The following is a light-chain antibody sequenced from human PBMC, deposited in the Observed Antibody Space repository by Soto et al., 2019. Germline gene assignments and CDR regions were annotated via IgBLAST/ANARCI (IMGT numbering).Light chain of an antibody. CDR1: STDVGAYNF. CDR2: AVS. Sequence: QSALTQPPSASGSPGQSVTISCTGTSTDVGAYNFVSWYQQHPGKAPKLMIYAVSKRPSGVPDRFSGSNSGNTASLTVSGLQADDEAHYYCSSYVGHHNLVFGGGTKLTVL. CDR3: SSYVGHHNLV. J-gene: IGLJ2*01. V-gene: IGLV2-8*01.